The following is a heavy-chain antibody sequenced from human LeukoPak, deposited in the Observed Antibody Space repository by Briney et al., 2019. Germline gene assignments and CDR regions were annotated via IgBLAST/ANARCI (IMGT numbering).Heavy chain of an antibody. Sequence: PGGSLRLSCAASGFTFSSYEMNWVRQAPGKGLEWVSAISGSGGSTYYADSVKGRFTISRDNSKNTLYLQMNSLRAEDTAVYYCAKAADTAMVTAYFDYWGQGTLVTVSS. D-gene: IGHD5-18*01. V-gene: IGHV3-23*01. CDR3: AKAADTAMVTAYFDY. J-gene: IGHJ4*02. CDR2: ISGSGGST. CDR1: GFTFSSYE.